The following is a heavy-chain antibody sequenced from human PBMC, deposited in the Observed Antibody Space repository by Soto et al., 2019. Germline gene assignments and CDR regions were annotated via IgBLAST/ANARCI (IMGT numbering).Heavy chain of an antibody. Sequence: KISCKGSGYSFTSYWIGWVRQMPGKGLEWMGIIYPGDSDTRYSPSFQGQVTISADKSISTAYLQWSSLKASDTAMYYCARRGPVAAAGSEINWFDPWGQGTLVTVSS. V-gene: IGHV5-51*01. CDR3: ARRGPVAAAGSEINWFDP. CDR2: IYPGDSDT. CDR1: GYSFTSYW. J-gene: IGHJ5*02. D-gene: IGHD6-13*01.